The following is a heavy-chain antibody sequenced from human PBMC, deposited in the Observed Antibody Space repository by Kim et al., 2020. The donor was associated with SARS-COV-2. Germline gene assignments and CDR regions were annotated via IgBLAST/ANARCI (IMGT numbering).Heavy chain of an antibody. CDR2: IYTSGST. CDR1: GGSISSGSYY. CDR3: ASTYYYDSSGYYRDY. Sequence: SETLSLTCTVSGGSISSGSYYWSWIRQPAGKGLEWIGRIYTSGSTNYNPSLKSRVTISVDTSKNQFSPKLSSVTAADTAVYYCASTYYYDSSGYYRDYWGQGTLVTVSS. J-gene: IGHJ4*02. V-gene: IGHV4-61*02. D-gene: IGHD3-22*01.